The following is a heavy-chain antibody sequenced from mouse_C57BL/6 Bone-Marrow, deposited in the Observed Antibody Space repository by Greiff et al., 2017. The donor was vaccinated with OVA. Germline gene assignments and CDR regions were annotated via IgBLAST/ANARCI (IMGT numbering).Heavy chain of an antibody. CDR1: GYTFTSYT. CDR2: INPSSGYT. CDR3: ARPYGNSYYYAMDD. D-gene: IGHD2-1*01. V-gene: IGHV1-4*01. Sequence: QVQLQQSGAELARPGASVKMSCKASGYTFTSYTMHWVKQRPGQGLEWIGYINPSSGYTKYNQKFKDKATLTADKSSSTAYMQLSSLTSEDSAVYYCARPYGNSYYYAMDDWGQGTSVTVSS. J-gene: IGHJ4*01.